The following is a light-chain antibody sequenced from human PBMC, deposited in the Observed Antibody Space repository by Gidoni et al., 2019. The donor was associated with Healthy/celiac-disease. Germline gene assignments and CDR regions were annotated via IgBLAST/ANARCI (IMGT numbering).Light chain of an antibody. J-gene: IGKJ4*01. Sequence: DIQMTQSPSSLSASVGDRVTITCQASQDISNYLNWYQQKPGKAPKLLIYDASNLETGVPSRFSGSGSGTEFTLTISSLQPEDIASYYCQQYDNLPLPFGGGTKVEIK. CDR3: QQYDNLPLP. CDR1: QDISNY. CDR2: DAS. V-gene: IGKV1-33*01.